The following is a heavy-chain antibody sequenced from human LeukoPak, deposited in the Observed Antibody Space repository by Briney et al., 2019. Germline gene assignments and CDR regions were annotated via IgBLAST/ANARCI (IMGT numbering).Heavy chain of an antibody. D-gene: IGHD6-13*01. J-gene: IGHJ4*02. CDR1: GFTFSSYS. CDR3: AREELNIYGAAGDY. CDR2: ISSSSSTI. V-gene: IGHV3-48*02. Sequence: GGSLRLSSAASGFTFSSYSMNWVRQAPGKGLEWVSYISSSSSTIYYADSVKGRFTISRDNAKNSLYLQMNSLRDEDTAVYYCAREELNIYGAAGDYWGQGTLVTVSS.